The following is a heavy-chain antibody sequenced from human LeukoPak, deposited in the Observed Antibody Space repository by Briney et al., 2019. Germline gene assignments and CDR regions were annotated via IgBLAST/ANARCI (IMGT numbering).Heavy chain of an antibody. D-gene: IGHD2-21*02. CDR2: INHSGNT. CDR1: SGSISSSNW. Sequence: PSGTLSLTCAVSSGSISSSNWWSWVRQPPGKGLEWIGEINHSGNTHYNPSLKSRVTISVDRSDNQFSLKLSSVTAADTAVYYCASLAYCGGDCYTFDYWGQGTLVTVSS. V-gene: IGHV4-4*02. CDR3: ASLAYCGGDCYTFDY. J-gene: IGHJ4*02.